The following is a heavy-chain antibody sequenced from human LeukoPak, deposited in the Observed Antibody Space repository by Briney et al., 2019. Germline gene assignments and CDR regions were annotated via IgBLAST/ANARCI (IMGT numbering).Heavy chain of an antibody. CDR3: ARDYNYVWGSYRSGPSDY. V-gene: IGHV1-18*01. CDR2: ISAYNGNT. CDR1: GYTFTSYG. Sequence: GASVKVSCKASGYTFTSYGISWVRQAPGQGLEWMGWISAYNGNTNYAQKLQGRVTMTTDTSTSTAYMELRSLRSDDTAVYYCARDYNYVWGSYRSGPSDYWGQGTLVAVSS. D-gene: IGHD3-16*02. J-gene: IGHJ4*02.